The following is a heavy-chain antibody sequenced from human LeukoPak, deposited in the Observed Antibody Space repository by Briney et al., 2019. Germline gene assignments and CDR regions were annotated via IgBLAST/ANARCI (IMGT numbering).Heavy chain of an antibody. D-gene: IGHD4-17*01. CDR3: ARDILDGDYGLGKGYYYYYYMDV. V-gene: IGHV4-34*01. Sequence: SETLSLTCAVYGGSFSGNYWSWIRQPPGKGLEWIWEINHSGRTNYNPTLKSRVTISVDTSKNQFSLKLSAVTAADTPVYYCARDILDGDYGLGKGYYYYYYMDVWGKGTTVSASS. J-gene: IGHJ6*03. CDR1: GGSFSGNY. CDR2: INHSGRT.